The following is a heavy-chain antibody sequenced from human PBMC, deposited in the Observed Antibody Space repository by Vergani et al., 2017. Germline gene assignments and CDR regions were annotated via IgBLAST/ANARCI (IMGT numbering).Heavy chain of an antibody. J-gene: IGHJ4*02. Sequence: QVQLVQSGAEVKKPGASVKVSCKASGYTFTGYYMHWVRQAPGQGLEWMGWINPNSGGTNYAQKFQGRVTMTRDTSISTAYMELSRLRSDDTAVYYCASTDYDFWSGYIPPDYWGQGTLVTVSS. D-gene: IGHD3-3*01. V-gene: IGHV1-2*02. CDR2: INPNSGGT. CDR3: ASTDYDFWSGYIPPDY. CDR1: GYTFTGYY.